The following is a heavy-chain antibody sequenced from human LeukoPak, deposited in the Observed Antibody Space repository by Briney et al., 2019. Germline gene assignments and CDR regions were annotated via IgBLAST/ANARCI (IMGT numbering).Heavy chain of an antibody. CDR2: IYYSGST. D-gene: IGHD5-18*01. CDR3: ARGSGRAAMVDDAFDI. J-gene: IGHJ3*02. CDR1: GGSISSGGNN. Sequence: SETLSLTCTVSGGSISSGGNNWSWIRQHPGKGLEWIGYIYYSGSTYYNPSLESRLTISVDTFRNQFSLKLSSVTAADTAVYYCARGSGRAAMVDDAFDIWGQGTMVTVSS. V-gene: IGHV4-31*03.